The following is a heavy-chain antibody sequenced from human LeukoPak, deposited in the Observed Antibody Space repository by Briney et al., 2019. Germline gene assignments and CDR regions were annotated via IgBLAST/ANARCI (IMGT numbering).Heavy chain of an antibody. CDR1: GFTFSSSA. CDR2: ISGSGGGT. D-gene: IGHD3-10*01. CDR3: GKLLYSSGMYHFDY. Sequence: DPGGSLRLSCATSGFTFSSSAMSWVRQPPGKGLAWVSTISGSGGGTYYADSVKGRFTISRDNSKNTLYLQMNSLRAEDTAVFYCGKLLYSSGMYHFDYWGQGTLVTVSS. V-gene: IGHV3-23*01. J-gene: IGHJ4*02.